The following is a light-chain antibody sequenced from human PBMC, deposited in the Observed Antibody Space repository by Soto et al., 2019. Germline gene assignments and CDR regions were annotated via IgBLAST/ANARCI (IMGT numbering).Light chain of an antibody. J-gene: IGKJ5*01. V-gene: IGKV3-11*01. CDR3: QQRGT. CDR1: QSVSSY. Sequence: EMGWTQTPAKLSGSPREGATLSCRASQSVSSYLAWYQQKPGQAPRLLIYDASNRATGIPARFSGSGSGTDVTLTIRSLEPDDFVGYHCQQRGTFGQGTRLEI. CDR2: DAS.